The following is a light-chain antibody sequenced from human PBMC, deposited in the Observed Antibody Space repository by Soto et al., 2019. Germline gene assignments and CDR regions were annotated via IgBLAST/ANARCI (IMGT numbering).Light chain of an antibody. J-gene: IGKJ4*01. Sequence: EIVLTQSPATLSLSPGERATLSCRASQSVSSYLAWYQQKPGQAPSLLIYDAFNMATGIPARFSGSGSGTDFTLTISSLEPEGFAVYYCQQRSNWPLTFGGGTKVEIK. CDR2: DAF. CDR1: QSVSSY. CDR3: QQRSNWPLT. V-gene: IGKV3-11*01.